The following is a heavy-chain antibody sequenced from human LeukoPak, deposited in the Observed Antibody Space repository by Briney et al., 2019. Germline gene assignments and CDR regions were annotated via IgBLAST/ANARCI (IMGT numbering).Heavy chain of an antibody. D-gene: IGHD4-11*01. J-gene: IGHJ4*02. V-gene: IGHV3-23*01. Sequence: GGSLRLSCAASGFTFSSYAMSWVRQAPGKGLEWVSAISGSGDNTYYADSMKDRFTISRDKSKNTPYLQMNSLGAEDTAVYYCAKNRGNYYYFDYWGQGTLVTVSS. CDR2: ISGSGDNT. CDR3: AKNRGNYYYFDY. CDR1: GFTFSSYA.